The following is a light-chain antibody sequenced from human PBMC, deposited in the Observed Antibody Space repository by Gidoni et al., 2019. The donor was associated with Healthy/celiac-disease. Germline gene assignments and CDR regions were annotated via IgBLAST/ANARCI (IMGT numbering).Light chain of an antibody. CDR1: QSVSSN. V-gene: IGKV3-15*01. CDR3: QQYNNWPWWT. J-gene: IGKJ1*01. Sequence: DIVMPQYPATLSVSPGERATLSCRASQSVSSNLAWYQQKPGQAPRLLIYGSSTRATGIPARFSGSGSGTEFTLTISSLQSEDFAVYYCQQYNNWPWWTFGQGTKVEIK. CDR2: GSS.